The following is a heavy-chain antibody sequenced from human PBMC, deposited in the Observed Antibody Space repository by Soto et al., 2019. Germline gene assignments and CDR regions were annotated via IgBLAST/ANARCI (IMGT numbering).Heavy chain of an antibody. CDR2: FDPEDGET. V-gene: IGHV1-24*01. Sequence: ASVKVSCKVSGYTLTELSMHWVRQAPGKGLEWMGSFDPEDGETIYAQKFQGRVTMTEDTSTDTAYMELSSLRSEDTAVYYCATAYCSGGSCPIDYWGQGTLVTVSS. J-gene: IGHJ4*02. CDR1: GYTLTELS. CDR3: ATAYCSGGSCPIDY. D-gene: IGHD2-15*01.